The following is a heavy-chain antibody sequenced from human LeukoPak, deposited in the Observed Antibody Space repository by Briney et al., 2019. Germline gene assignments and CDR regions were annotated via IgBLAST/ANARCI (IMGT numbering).Heavy chain of an antibody. V-gene: IGHV4-59*11. CDR2: IYYSGNT. D-gene: IGHD6-19*01. CDR1: GGSISSHY. CDR3: ARGSGWYYY. Sequence: SETLSLTCTVSGGSISSHYWSWVRQPPGKGLEWIGYIYYSGNTNYNPSLKSRVTISEDTSKNQFSLSLTSVTAADTAVYYCARGSGWYYYWGQGTLVTVSS. J-gene: IGHJ4*02.